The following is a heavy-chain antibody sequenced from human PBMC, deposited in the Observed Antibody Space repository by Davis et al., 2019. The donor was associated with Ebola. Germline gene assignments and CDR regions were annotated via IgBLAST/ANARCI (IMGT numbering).Heavy chain of an antibody. CDR2: IFFDGSET. J-gene: IGHJ4*02. V-gene: IGHV3-30*04. D-gene: IGHD6-6*01. CDR1: GFTFNDFA. Sequence: GGSLRLSCAASGFTFNDFALHWVRQAPGKGPEWLTYIFFDGSETFYADSVKGRFTISRDNSKNTLYLQMGRLRSDDTAMYYCVRDFFEFSSSSFSDSWGQGTLVTVSS. CDR3: VRDFFEFSSSSFSDS.